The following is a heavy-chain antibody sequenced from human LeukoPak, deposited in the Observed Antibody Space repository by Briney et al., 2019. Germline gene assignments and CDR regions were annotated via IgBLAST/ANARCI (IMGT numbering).Heavy chain of an antibody. CDR1: GYTFTSYD. Sequence: ASVKVSCRASGYTFTSYDINWVRQATGQGLEWMGWMNPNSGNTGYAQKFQGRVTMTRNTSISTAYMELSSLRSEDTAVYYCARADYDSSGYDAFDIWGQGTMVTVSS. V-gene: IGHV1-8*01. J-gene: IGHJ3*02. D-gene: IGHD3-22*01. CDR2: MNPNSGNT. CDR3: ARADYDSSGYDAFDI.